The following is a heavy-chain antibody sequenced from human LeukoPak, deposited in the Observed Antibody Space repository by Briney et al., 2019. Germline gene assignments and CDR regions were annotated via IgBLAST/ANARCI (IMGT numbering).Heavy chain of an antibody. Sequence: PSETLSLTCSVSGGSMSSTSYNWAWIRQPPGKGLEWIGSVHNSGTTYYTPSLKSRVTISIDTSKRQFFLKMSSVTAADTAVYYCARHPYGSWTYYYMDVWGKGTTVIVSS. J-gene: IGHJ6*03. CDR1: GGSMSSTSYN. D-gene: IGHD3/OR15-3a*01. CDR3: ARHPYGSWTYYYMDV. CDR2: VHNSGTT. V-gene: IGHV4-39*01.